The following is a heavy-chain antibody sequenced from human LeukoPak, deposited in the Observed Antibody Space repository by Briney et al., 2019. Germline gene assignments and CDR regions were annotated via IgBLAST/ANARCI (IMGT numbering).Heavy chain of an antibody. D-gene: IGHD2-21*01. CDR1: GFTLGSYT. CDR3: AKVPRLPTGY. J-gene: IGHJ4*02. V-gene: IGHV3-23*01. CDR2: ITESSGST. Sequence: AGGSLRLSCAAAGFTLGSYTVSWVRQAPGEGLEWVSFITESSGSTYYADSVKGRFTISRDNSKNALYLQMNSLRAEDPAVYYCAKVPRLPTGYWAQGPLVTVSS.